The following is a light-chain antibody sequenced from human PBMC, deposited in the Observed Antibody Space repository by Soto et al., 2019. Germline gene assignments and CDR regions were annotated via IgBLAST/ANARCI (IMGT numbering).Light chain of an antibody. V-gene: IGKV3-20*01. CDR1: QSVSSSY. J-gene: IGKJ1*01. Sequence: EIVLTQSPGTLSLSPGESATLSFMASQSVSSSYLAWYQQKAGQAPRLLIHGASSRATGIPDRFSGSGSGTGFVLTISRLEREDFAVYYCQQYGTSPKTFGQGTKVDI. CDR2: GAS. CDR3: QQYGTSPKT.